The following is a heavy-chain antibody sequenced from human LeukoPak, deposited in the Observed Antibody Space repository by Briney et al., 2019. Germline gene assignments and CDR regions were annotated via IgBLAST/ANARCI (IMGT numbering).Heavy chain of an antibody. CDR3: AKVGDSWDFDY. V-gene: IGHV3-74*01. CDR2: IYRDGSTT. D-gene: IGHD6-13*01. CDR1: GFGFSRYW. Sequence: GGSLRLSCAASGFGFSRYWMHWVRQAPGTGLKWVSRIYRDGSTTDHADSVKGRFSISRDNSKNTLFLQMNSLRGEDTAIYYCAKVGDSWDFDYWGQGTLVTVSS. J-gene: IGHJ4*02.